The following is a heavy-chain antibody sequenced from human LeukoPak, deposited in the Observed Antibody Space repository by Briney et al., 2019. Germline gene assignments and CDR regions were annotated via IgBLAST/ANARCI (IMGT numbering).Heavy chain of an antibody. Sequence: PGGSLRLSCAASGFTFSSYSMNWVRQAPGKGLEWVSSISSSSYIYYVDSVKGRFTISRGNAKNSLYLQMNSLRAEDTAVYYCTTDRGLYYYDSSGQGDYWGQGTLVTVSS. CDR3: TTDRGLYYYDSSGQGDY. CDR2: ISSSSYI. CDR1: GFTFSSYS. J-gene: IGHJ4*02. V-gene: IGHV3-21*01. D-gene: IGHD3-22*01.